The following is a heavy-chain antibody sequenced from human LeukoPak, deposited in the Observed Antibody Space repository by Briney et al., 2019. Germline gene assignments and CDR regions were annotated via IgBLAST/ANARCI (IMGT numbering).Heavy chain of an antibody. CDR2: INYSGEYT. D-gene: IGHD2-8*01. J-gene: IGHJ3*02. V-gene: IGHV3-23*01. CDR3: AKGYARRVVFYTFEI. CDR1: GFTFSNYA. Sequence: GGSLRLSCSASGFTFSNYAMTWVRQAPGKGLEWVSSINYSGEYTYYADSVEGRFTISRDNSKNTLYLQMNSLRAEDTAVYYCAKGYARRVVFYTFEIWGQGSVVTVSS.